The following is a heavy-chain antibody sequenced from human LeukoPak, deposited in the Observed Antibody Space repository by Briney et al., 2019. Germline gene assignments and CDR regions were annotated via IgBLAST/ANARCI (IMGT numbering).Heavy chain of an antibody. CDR1: GFTFSSYS. CDR2: ISSSSSTI. D-gene: IGHD4-17*01. Sequence: GGSLRLSCAASGFTFSSYSMNWVRQAPGKGLEWVSYISSSSSTIYYADSVKGRFTISRDNAKNSLYLQMNSLRAEDTAVYYCARDPSYGAYYFDYWGQGTLVTVSS. J-gene: IGHJ4*02. CDR3: ARDPSYGAYYFDY. V-gene: IGHV3-48*04.